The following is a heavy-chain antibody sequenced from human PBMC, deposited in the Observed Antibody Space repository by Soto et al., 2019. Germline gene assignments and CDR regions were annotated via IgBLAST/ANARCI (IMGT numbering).Heavy chain of an antibody. CDR1: GYTFTSYA. CDR3: ARGRWLQLYYYYYYMDV. Sequence: GASVKVSCKASGYTFTSYAMHWVRQAPGQRLEWMGWINAGNGNTKYSQKFQGRVTITRDTSASTAYMELSSLRSEDTAVYYCARGRWLQLYYYYYYMDVWGKGTTVTVSS. D-gene: IGHD5-18*01. J-gene: IGHJ6*03. V-gene: IGHV1-3*01. CDR2: INAGNGNT.